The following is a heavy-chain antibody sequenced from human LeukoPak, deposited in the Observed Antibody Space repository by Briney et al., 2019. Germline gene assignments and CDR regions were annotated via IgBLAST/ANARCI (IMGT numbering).Heavy chain of an antibody. CDR3: ARQAESSSWYRGLTSIDY. D-gene: IGHD6-13*01. CDR2: NYTDDSDT. V-gene: IGHV5-51*01. J-gene: IGHJ4*02. Sequence: GSAPQTSCYGAGYGFTSYCNGWWRRLPRKGLEWRGINYTDDSDTNSSPSLQGQVTSSADKSISTAYLQWSSLKASDTAMYYCARQAESSSWYRGLTSIDYWGQGTLVTVSS. CDR1: GYGFTSYC.